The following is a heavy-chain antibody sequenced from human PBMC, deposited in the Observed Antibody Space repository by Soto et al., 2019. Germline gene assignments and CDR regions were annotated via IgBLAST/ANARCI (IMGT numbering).Heavy chain of an antibody. D-gene: IGHD2-2*01. CDR2: ITYDGSNQ. V-gene: IGHV3-30-3*01. CDR1: GFIFSSYT. CDR3: ARSYHGFDY. Sequence: GGSLRLSCAASGFIFSSYTMHWVRQAPGKGLGWVGVITYDGSNQYYADSVKGRFTISRDNSKNTLYLQMNSLRPEDTAVYYCARSYHGFDYWGQGTLVTVSS. J-gene: IGHJ4*02.